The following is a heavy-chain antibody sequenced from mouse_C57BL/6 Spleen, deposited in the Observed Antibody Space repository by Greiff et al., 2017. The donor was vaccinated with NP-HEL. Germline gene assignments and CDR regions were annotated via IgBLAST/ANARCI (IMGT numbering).Heavy chain of an antibody. CDR3: ARDHYYYGSSYYFDY. J-gene: IGHJ2*01. V-gene: IGHV5-4*01. CDR2: ISDGGSYT. Sequence: EVKLVESGGGLVKPGGSLKLSCAASGFTFSSYAMSWVRQTPEKRLECVATISDGGSYTYYPDNVKGRFTISRDNAKNNLYLQMSQLKSEDTAMYYCARDHYYYGSSYYFDYWGQGTTLTVSS. CDR1: GFTFSSYA. D-gene: IGHD1-1*01.